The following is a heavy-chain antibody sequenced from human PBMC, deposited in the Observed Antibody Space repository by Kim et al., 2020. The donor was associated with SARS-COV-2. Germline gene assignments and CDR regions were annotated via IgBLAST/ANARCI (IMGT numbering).Heavy chain of an antibody. J-gene: IGHJ3*02. CDR2: IYSGGST. Sequence: GGSLRLSCAASGFTVSSNYMSWVRQAPGKGLEWVSVIYSGGSTYYADSVKGRFTISRDNSKNTLYLQMNSLRAEDTAVYYCARGIPPRHYDILTGYSRPGAFDIWGQGTMVTVSS. CDR1: GFTVSSNY. V-gene: IGHV3-53*01. D-gene: IGHD3-9*01. CDR3: ARGIPPRHYDILTGYSRPGAFDI.